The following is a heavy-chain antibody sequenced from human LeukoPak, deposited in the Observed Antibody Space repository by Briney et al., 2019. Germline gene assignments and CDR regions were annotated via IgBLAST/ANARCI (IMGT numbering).Heavy chain of an antibody. CDR3: ARQPEGTWFDP. CDR1: GYSFTSNW. J-gene: IGHJ5*02. Sequence: GESLKISCKGSGYSFTSNWISWVRQMPGKGLEWMGRIDPSDSYTNYSPSFQGHVTISADKSISTAYLQWSSLKASDTARYYCARQPEGTWFDPWGQGTLVTVSS. V-gene: IGHV5-10-1*01. D-gene: IGHD1-1*01. CDR2: IDPSDSYT.